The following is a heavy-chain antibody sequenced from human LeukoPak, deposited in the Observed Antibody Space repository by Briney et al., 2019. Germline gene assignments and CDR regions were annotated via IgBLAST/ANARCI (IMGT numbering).Heavy chain of an antibody. CDR1: GYTFTSYY. CDR3: ATGVVVTAIIDY. D-gene: IGHD2-21*02. Sequence: ASVKVSCKASGYTFTSYYMHWVRQAPGQGIEWMGIINPSGGSTSYAQKFQGRVTMTRDTSTSTVYMELSSLRSEDTAVYYCATGVVVTAIIDYWGQGTLVTVSS. CDR2: INPSGGST. V-gene: IGHV1-46*01. J-gene: IGHJ4*02.